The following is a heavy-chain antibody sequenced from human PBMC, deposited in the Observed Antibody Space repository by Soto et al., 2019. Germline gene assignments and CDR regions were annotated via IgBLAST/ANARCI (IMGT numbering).Heavy chain of an antibody. J-gene: IGHJ5*02. CDR2: ITSSSTTI. D-gene: IGHD6-13*01. CDR1: GFTFSTYS. Sequence: ESVGGLVQPGGSLRLSCAASGFTFSTYSMNWVCQAPGKGLEWISYITSSSTTIFYADSVKGRFTISRDNAKNSLYLQMNSLRDEDTSVYYCARDNGIAGSFDPWGQGTLVTVSS. V-gene: IGHV3-48*02. CDR3: ARDNGIAGSFDP.